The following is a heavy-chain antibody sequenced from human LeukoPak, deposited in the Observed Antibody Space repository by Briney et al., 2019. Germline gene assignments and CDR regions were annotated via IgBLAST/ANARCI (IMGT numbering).Heavy chain of an antibody. CDR2: FDPEDGET. CDR3: ATDSPWVVFGGSSSWYYFDY. D-gene: IGHD6-13*01. CDR1: GYTLTELS. V-gene: IGHV1-24*01. J-gene: IGHJ4*02. Sequence: ASVKVSCKVSGYTLTELSMHWVRQAPGKGHEWMGGFDPEDGETIYAQKFEGRVTMTEDTSTDTAYMELSSLRSEDTAVYYCATDSPWVVFGGSSSWYYFDYWGQGTLVTVSS.